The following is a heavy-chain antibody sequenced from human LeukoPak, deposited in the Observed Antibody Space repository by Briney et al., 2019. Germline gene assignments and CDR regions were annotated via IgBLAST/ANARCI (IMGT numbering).Heavy chain of an antibody. D-gene: IGHD2-2*02. V-gene: IGHV3-23*01. CDR1: GFTFSSYA. CDR2: ISGSGGST. CDR3: ASEGYCSSTSCYKGGDY. Sequence: PGGSLRLSCAASGFTFSSYAMSWVRQAPGKGLEWVSAISGSGGSTYYADSVKGRFTISRDNSKNTLYLQMNSLRAEDTAVYYCASEGYCSSTSCYKGGDYWGQGTLVTVSS. J-gene: IGHJ4*02.